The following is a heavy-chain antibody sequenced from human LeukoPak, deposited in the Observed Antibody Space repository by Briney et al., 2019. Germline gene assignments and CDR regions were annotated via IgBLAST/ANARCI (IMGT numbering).Heavy chain of an antibody. CDR3: AREKIGYNSALDGMDV. Sequence: GGSLRLSCXASXXTVSSNYMSWVRQAPGKGLEWVSVIYSGGSTYYADSVKGRFTISRDNSKNTLYLQMNSLRAEDTAVYYCAREKIGYNSALDGMDVWGQGTTVTVSS. CDR1: XXTVSSNY. CDR2: IYSGGST. J-gene: IGHJ6*02. V-gene: IGHV3-66*01. D-gene: IGHD6-19*01.